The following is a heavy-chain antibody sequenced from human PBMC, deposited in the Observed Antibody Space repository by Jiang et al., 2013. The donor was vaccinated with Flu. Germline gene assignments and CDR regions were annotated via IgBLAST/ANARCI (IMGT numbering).Heavy chain of an antibody. D-gene: IGHD3-9*01. Sequence: EWIGSIYYSGSTYYNPSLKSRVTISVDTSKNQFSLKLSSVTAADTAVYYCARDNYDILTGYSPWRYWGQGTLVTVSS. CDR2: IYYSGST. V-gene: IGHV4-39*07. CDR3: ARDNYDILTGYSPWRY. J-gene: IGHJ4*02.